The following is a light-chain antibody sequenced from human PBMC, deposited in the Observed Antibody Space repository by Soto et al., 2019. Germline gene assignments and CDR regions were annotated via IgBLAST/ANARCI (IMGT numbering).Light chain of an antibody. Sequence: ETVLTQSPGTLSLSPGERATLSCRASQSGSSNYLAWYQPIPGQAPRLLISGASTRATGIPDRFSGSGSGTDFTLTISRLEPEDFAVYYCQQFDRSLPSWTFCQGTKVE. CDR2: GAS. CDR1: QSGSSNY. CDR3: QQFDRSLPSWT. V-gene: IGKV3-20*01. J-gene: IGKJ1*01.